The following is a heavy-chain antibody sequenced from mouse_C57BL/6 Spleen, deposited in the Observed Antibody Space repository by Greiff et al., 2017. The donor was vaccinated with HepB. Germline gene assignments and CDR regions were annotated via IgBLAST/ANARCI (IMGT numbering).Heavy chain of an antibody. CDR2: ISHGGSYT. V-gene: IGHV5-4*03. Sequence: EVKLVEPGGGLVKPGGSLKLSCAASGFTFSSYAMSWVRQTPEKRLEWVATISHGGSYTHYPDNVKGRFTITIDNAKNKLYLQMSHLKSEDTAVYYCASTGTFDYWGQGTTLTVSS. J-gene: IGHJ2*01. CDR3: ASTGTFDY. D-gene: IGHD1-1*01. CDR1: GFTFSSYA.